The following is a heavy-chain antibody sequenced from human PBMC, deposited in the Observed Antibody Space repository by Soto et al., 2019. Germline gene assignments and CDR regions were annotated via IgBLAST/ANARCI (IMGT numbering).Heavy chain of an antibody. J-gene: IGHJ4*02. CDR1: GGSISSYY. Sequence: SETLSLTCTVSGGSISSYYWSWIRQPPGKGLEWIGYIYYSGSTNYNPSLKSRVTISVDTSKNQFSLKLSSVTAADTAVYYCARQGYYGSGSYSNKTAFDYWGQGTLVTVSS. CDR2: IYYSGST. CDR3: ARQGYYGSGSYSNKTAFDY. D-gene: IGHD3-10*01. V-gene: IGHV4-59*08.